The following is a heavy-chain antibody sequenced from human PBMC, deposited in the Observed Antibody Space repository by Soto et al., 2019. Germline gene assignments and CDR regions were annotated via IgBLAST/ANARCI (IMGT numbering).Heavy chain of an antibody. V-gene: IGHV3-74*03. CDR1: GFTFSGHW. J-gene: IGHJ3*02. D-gene: IGHD2-2*01. CDR2: INTDGGSS. Sequence: EVQLVESGGDLVQPGGSLRLSCAASGFTFSGHWMHWVRQVPGKGLEWVSRINTDGGSSAYADSVKGRFTISRDNAKNTLYLQMTGLRAEGTAVYYCAREAGYCSRTSCYRRAFDTWGQGTTVTVSS. CDR3: AREAGYCSRTSCYRRAFDT.